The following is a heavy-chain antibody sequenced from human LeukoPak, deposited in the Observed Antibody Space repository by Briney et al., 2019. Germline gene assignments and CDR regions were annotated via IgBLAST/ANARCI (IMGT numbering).Heavy chain of an antibody. CDR2: IKQDGSET. CDR3: ARQRGSGCLDY. CDR1: RFTLSNYW. J-gene: IGHJ4*02. Sequence: GGSLRLSCAASRFTLSNYWMSWVRQAPGKGLGWVANIKQDGSETYYVDSVKGRLTISRDNAKNSLSLQMNSLRAEDMAVYYCARQRGSGCLDYWGQGTLVTVSS. D-gene: IGHD6-19*01. V-gene: IGHV3-7*01.